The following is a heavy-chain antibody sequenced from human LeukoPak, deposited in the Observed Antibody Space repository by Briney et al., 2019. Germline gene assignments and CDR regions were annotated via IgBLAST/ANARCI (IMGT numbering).Heavy chain of an antibody. CDR3: ARDSTRFDY. CDR2: ISSSSSYI. J-gene: IGHJ4*02. Sequence: GGSLRLSCAASGFTFSSYSMNWVRQAPGKGLEWVSSISSSSSYIYYTDSMKGRFTIFRDNAKNSLYLQMNSLRAEDTAVYYCARDSTRFDYWGQGTLVTASS. CDR1: GFTFSSYS. V-gene: IGHV3-21*01.